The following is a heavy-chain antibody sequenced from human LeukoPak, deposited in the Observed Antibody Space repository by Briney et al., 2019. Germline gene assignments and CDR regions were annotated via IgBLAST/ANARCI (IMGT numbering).Heavy chain of an antibody. CDR3: ARLDDYEYYFDY. V-gene: IGHV4-38-2*02. CDR2: IYHSGST. Sequence: KTSETLSLTCTVSGYSISSGYYWGWIRQPPGKGLEWIGSIYHSGSTYYNPSLKSRVTISVDTSKNQFSLKLSSVTAADTAVYYCARLDDYEYYFDYWGQGTLVTVSS. J-gene: IGHJ4*02. D-gene: IGHD4-17*01. CDR1: GYSISSGYY.